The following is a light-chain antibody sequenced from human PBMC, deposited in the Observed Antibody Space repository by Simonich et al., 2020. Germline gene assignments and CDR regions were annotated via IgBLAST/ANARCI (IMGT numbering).Light chain of an antibody. CDR3: SSYTSSSIVV. Sequence: QSALTQPASVSGSPGQSITISCTGTSSDVGGYNYVSWYQHHPGKAPKLMIYDVSKRPSGVSNRFSGSKSGNTASLTISGLQAEDEADYYCSSYTSSSIVVFGGGTKLTVL. J-gene: IGLJ2*01. CDR2: DVS. CDR1: SSDVGGYNY. V-gene: IGLV2-14*03.